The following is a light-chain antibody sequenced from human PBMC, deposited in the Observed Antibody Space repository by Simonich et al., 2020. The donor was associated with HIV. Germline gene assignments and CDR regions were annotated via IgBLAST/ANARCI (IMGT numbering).Light chain of an antibody. CDR1: SSDVGSYNL. CDR2: EDS. Sequence: QSALTQPASVSGSPGQSITISCTGTSSDVGSYNLVSWYQQHPGTAPKLLIYEDSKRTSGVSNRFSGSKSANTASLTISGLQAEDEADYYCSSYTSSSTHVFGTGTKVTVL. J-gene: IGLJ1*01. V-gene: IGLV2-14*02. CDR3: SSYTSSSTHV.